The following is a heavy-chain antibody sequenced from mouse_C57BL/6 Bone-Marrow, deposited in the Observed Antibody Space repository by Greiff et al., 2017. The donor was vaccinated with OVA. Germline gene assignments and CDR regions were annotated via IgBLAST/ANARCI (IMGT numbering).Heavy chain of an antibody. J-gene: IGHJ1*03. CDR3: ARHRANWYFDV. CDR2: ISSGGSYT. CDR1: GFTFSSYG. V-gene: IGHV5-6*01. D-gene: IGHD1-1*01. Sequence: EVHLVESGGDLVKPGGSLKLSCAASGFTFSSYGMSWVRQTPDKRLEWVATISSGGSYTYYPDSVKGRFTISRDNAKNTLYLQMSSLKSEDTAMYYCARHRANWYFDVWGTGTTVTVSS.